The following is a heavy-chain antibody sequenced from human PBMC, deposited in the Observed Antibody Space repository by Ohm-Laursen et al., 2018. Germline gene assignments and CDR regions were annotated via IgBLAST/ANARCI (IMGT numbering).Heavy chain of an antibody. D-gene: IGHD6-13*01. CDR2: IWSDGSNK. Sequence: SLRLSCSASGFTFSSYGMHWVRQAPGKGLEWVTMIWSDGSNKYYADSVKGRFTISRDNSKNTLYLQMSSLTVDDTAVYYCVRDLAAAGTVWGQGTLVTVSS. CDR3: VRDLAAAGTV. V-gene: IGHV3-33*08. J-gene: IGHJ4*02. CDR1: GFTFSSYG.